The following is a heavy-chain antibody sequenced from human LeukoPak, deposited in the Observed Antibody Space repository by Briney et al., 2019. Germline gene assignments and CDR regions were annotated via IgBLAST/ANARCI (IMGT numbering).Heavy chain of an antibody. D-gene: IGHD1-1*01. V-gene: IGHV3-48*01. Sequence: PGGSLRLSCAASGFTFSSYSTNWVRQAPGKGLEWVSYISSSSSSTIYYADSVKGRFTISRDNAKNSLYLQMNSLRAEDTAVYYCARDKASYNTSPFDYWGQGTLVTVSS. CDR1: GFTFSSYS. CDR2: ISSSSSSTI. CDR3: ARDKASYNTSPFDY. J-gene: IGHJ4*02.